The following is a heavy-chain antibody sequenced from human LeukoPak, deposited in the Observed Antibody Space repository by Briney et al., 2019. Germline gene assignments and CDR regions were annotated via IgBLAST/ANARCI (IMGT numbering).Heavy chain of an antibody. D-gene: IGHD6-13*01. CDR3: ARRKGAADIDY. V-gene: IGHV3-48*01. CDR2: ISSSSDTI. CDR1: GFTFSVFS. J-gene: IGHJ4*02. Sequence: GGSLRLSCVASGFTFSVFSMNWVRQAPGKGLEWVSHISSSSDTIYYADSVRGRFTISRDNAKNSLCLQMNSLRVEDTAVYYCARRKGAADIDYWGQGTLVIVSS.